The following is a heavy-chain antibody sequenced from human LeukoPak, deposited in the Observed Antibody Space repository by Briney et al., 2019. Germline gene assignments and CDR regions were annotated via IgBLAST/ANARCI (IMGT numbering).Heavy chain of an antibody. CDR3: ARRVPHDYGGNQAFDI. J-gene: IGHJ3*02. CDR1: GFTFRDYY. Sequence: GGSLRLSCAASGFTFRDYYMSWIRQAPGKGLEWVSYISSSSSYTNYADSVKGRFTISRDNAKNSLYLQMNGLRAEDTAVYYCARRVPHDYGGNQAFDIWGQGTMVTVSS. D-gene: IGHD4-23*01. V-gene: IGHV3-11*03. CDR2: ISSSSSYT.